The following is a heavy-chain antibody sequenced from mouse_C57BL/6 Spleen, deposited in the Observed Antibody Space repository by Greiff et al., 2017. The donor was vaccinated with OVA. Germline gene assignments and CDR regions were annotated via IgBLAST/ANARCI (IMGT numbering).Heavy chain of an antibody. D-gene: IGHD2-4*01. CDR2: IDPSDSYT. J-gene: IGHJ3*01. Sequence: QVQLQQPGAELVMPGASVKLSCKASGYTFTSYWMHWVKQRPGQGLEWIGEIDPSDSYTNYNQKFKGKSTLTVDKSSSTAYMQLSSLTSEDSAVYYCATDDHDRGFAYWGQGTLVTVSA. V-gene: IGHV1-69*01. CDR1: GYTFTSYW. CDR3: ATDDHDRGFAY.